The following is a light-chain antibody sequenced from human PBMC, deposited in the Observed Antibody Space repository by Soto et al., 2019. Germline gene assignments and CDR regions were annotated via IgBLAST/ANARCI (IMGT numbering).Light chain of an antibody. Sequence: EIVLTHSPGTLSLSPVERATLSCRASQNIGSLLGWYQQKPGQAPRLLIYGASSRATGIPDRFSGSGSGTDFTLTISSLQPEDFATYYCQQYESLPLTFGQGTRLEIK. CDR2: GAS. CDR3: QQYESLPLT. CDR1: QNIGSL. V-gene: IGKV3-20*01. J-gene: IGKJ5*01.